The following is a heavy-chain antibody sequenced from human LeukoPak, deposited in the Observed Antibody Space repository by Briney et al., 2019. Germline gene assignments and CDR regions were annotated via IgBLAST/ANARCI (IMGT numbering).Heavy chain of an antibody. J-gene: IGHJ4*02. CDR2: ISSSSSTI. CDR3: ASAPCVVVVPVATDY. V-gene: IGHV3-48*01. CDR1: GFTYSAYS. D-gene: IGHD2-2*01. Sequence: GGSLRLSCAASGFTYSAYSMNWGRQAPGRGLEWVSYISSSSSTIYYADSVKGRFTISRDNAKHSLYLQMNSLRAEDTAVYYCASAPCVVVVPVATDYWGQGTLVTVSS.